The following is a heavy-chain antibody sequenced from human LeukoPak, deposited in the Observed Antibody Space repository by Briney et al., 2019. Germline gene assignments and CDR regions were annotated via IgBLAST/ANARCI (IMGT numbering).Heavy chain of an antibody. D-gene: IGHD6-19*01. J-gene: IGHJ3*02. Sequence: GASVKVSCTASGGTFSSYAISWVRQAPGQGLEWMGGIIPIFSTANYAQKFQGRVTITADESTSTAYMEMSSLRSEDTAVYYCARTRLSGYSSGWGKDAFDIWGQGTMVTVSS. CDR1: GGTFSSYA. CDR2: IIPIFSTA. CDR3: ARTRLSGYSSGWGKDAFDI. V-gene: IGHV1-69*13.